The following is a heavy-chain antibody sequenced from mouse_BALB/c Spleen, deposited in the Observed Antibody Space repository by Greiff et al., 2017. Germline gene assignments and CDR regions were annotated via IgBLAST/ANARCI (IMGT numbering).Heavy chain of an antibody. Sequence: EVNVVESGGGLVKPGGSLKLSCAASGFTFSDYYMYWVRQTPEKRLEWVATISDGGSYTYYPDSVKGRFTISRDNAKNNLYLQMSSLKSEDTAMYYCARGTTAAWFAYWGQGTLVTVSA. D-gene: IGHD1-2*01. V-gene: IGHV5-4*02. J-gene: IGHJ3*01. CDR2: ISDGGSYT. CDR3: ARGTTAAWFAY. CDR1: GFTFSDYY.